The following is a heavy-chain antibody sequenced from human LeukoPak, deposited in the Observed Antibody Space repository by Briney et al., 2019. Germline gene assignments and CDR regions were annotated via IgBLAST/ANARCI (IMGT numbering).Heavy chain of an antibody. CDR3: AITPTQYGSGSYYYY. J-gene: IGHJ4*02. D-gene: IGHD3-10*01. Sequence: ASVKVSCKASGYTFTSYGISWVRQAPGQGLEWMGWISAYNGNTNYAQKLQGRVTMTTDTSTSTAYMELRGLRSDDTAVYYYAITPTQYGSGSYYYYRGQGTLVTVSS. CDR2: ISAYNGNT. V-gene: IGHV1-18*01. CDR1: GYTFTSYG.